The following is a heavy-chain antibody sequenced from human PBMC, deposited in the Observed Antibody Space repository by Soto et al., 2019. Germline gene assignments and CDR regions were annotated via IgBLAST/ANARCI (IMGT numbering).Heavy chain of an antibody. CDR2: ISGSGGST. V-gene: IGHV3-23*01. D-gene: IGHD2-21*01. CDR1: GFTFSSYA. Sequence: GGSLRLSCAASGFTFSSYAMSWVRQAPGKGLEWVSAISGSGGSTYYADSVKGRFTISRDNSKNTLYLQMNSLRAEDTAVYYCAGGPEIAVVDYARFDPWGQGTLVTVSS. J-gene: IGHJ5*02. CDR3: AGGPEIAVVDYARFDP.